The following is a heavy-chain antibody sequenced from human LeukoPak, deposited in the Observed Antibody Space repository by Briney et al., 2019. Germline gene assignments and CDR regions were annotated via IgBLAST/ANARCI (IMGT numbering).Heavy chain of an antibody. J-gene: IGHJ3*02. V-gene: IGHV4-38-2*02. CDR1: DYSISSGYY. CDR2: IYHGGST. Sequence: PSETLSLTCTVSDYSISSGYYWGWIRQPPGKGLEWIGSIYHGGSTYYNLSLKSRVTISVDRSKNQFSLKLSSVTAADTAVYYCARELLDAFDIWGQGTMVTVSS. CDR3: ARELLDAFDI.